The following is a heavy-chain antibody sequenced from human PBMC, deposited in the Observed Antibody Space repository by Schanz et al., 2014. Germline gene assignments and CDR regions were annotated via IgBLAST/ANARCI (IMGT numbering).Heavy chain of an antibody. CDR3: ASPSGYSDYGTYFDF. CDR1: GFSFSSYS. J-gene: IGHJ4*02. V-gene: IGHV3-23*04. CDR2: ISHSGGSK. Sequence: EADLVESGGGLIQRGESLRLSCSASGFSFSSYSMNWVRQAPGKGLEWVSSISHSGGSKYYADSVEGRFTISRDNSRNTLYLQMNSRRTEDTAVYYCASPSGYSDYGTYFDFWGQGTLVNVSS. D-gene: IGHD5-12*01.